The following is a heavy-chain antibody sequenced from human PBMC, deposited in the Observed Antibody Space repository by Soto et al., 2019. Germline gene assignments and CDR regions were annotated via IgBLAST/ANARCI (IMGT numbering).Heavy chain of an antibody. CDR3: AREWSVANPGY. Sequence: PGLSLRLCWAASGFTFSNYSMHWVRQAPGKGLEWVAVISKDGDKTYYAASVKGRFTISRDNSKKTLYLQMNSLRPEDTAVHYCAREWSVANPGYWGQGTQVTVSS. D-gene: IGHD5-12*01. CDR2: ISKDGDKT. CDR1: GFTFSNYS. V-gene: IGHV3-30-3*01. J-gene: IGHJ4*02.